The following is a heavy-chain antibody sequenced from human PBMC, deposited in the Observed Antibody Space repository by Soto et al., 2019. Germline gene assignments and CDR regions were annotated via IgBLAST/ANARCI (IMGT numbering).Heavy chain of an antibody. CDR2: MNPNSGNT. CDR3: ARGVVAATCINNWFDP. V-gene: IGHV1-8*01. Sequence: ASVKVSCKASGYTFTSYDINWVRQATGQGLEWMGWMNPNSGNTGYAQEFQGRVTMTRNTSISTAYMELSSLRSEDTAVYYCARGVVAATCINNWFDPWGQGPLVTVSS. D-gene: IGHD2-15*01. J-gene: IGHJ5*02. CDR1: GYTFTSYD.